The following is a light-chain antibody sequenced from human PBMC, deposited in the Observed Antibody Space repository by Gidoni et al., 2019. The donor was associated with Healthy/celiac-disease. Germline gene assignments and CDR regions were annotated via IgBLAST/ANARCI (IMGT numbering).Light chain of an antibody. J-gene: IGLJ2*01. V-gene: IGLV3-27*01. CDR2: KDS. CDR1: VLAKKY. Sequence: SYELTQPSSVSVSPGQTARITCSGDVLAKKYARWFQQKPGQAPLLVIYKDSERPSGIPERFSGSSSGTTVTLTISGAQVEEEADYYCYSAADNNLGVFGGGTKLTVL. CDR3: YSAADNNLGV.